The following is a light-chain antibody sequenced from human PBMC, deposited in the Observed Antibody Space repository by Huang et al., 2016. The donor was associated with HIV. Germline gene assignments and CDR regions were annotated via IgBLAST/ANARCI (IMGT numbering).Light chain of an antibody. CDR3: QQYDTSPFT. Sequence: EIVLTQSPGTLSLSPRERATLSCRASQRVGNAYLAWYQQKPGQTPRLLIYGTFTRATGTPDRFSGSGSGTDFTLTINRLAPEDFAVYYCQQYDTSPFTFGPGTKVDLK. J-gene: IGKJ3*01. V-gene: IGKV3-20*01. CDR1: QRVGNAY. CDR2: GTF.